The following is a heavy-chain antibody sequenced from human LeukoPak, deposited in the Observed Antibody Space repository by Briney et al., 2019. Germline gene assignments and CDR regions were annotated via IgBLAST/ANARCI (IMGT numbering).Heavy chain of an antibody. CDR1: GYSISSGYY. CDR3: ARHQDMDTAINY. J-gene: IGHJ4*02. CDR2: IYHSGST. D-gene: IGHD5-18*01. V-gene: IGHV4-38-2*01. Sequence: SETLSLTCAVSGYSISSGYYWGWIRQPPGKGLEWIGSIYHSGSTYYNPSLRSRVTISVDTSKNQFSLKLSSVTAADTAVYYCARHQDMDTAINYWGQGTLVTLSS.